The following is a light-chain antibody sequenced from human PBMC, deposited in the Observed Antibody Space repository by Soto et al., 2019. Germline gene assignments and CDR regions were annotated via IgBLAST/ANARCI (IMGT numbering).Light chain of an antibody. V-gene: IGKV3-11*01. CDR3: QQYNNWPWT. CDR2: GAS. CDR1: QSVRTY. Sequence: IVLTQSPATLSLSPGERATLSCRARQSVRTYLSWYQHKPGQAPRLLIYGASNRATGIPARFSGSGSGTDFTLTISSLEPEDSAVYYCQQYNNWPWTFGQGTKVEIK. J-gene: IGKJ1*01.